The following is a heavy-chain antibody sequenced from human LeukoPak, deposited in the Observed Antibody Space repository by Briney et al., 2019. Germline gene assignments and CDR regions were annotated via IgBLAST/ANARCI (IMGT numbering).Heavy chain of an antibody. D-gene: IGHD3-10*01. CDR2: INPNSGGT. V-gene: IGHV1-2*02. Sequence: ASVKVSCKASGYTFTGYYMHWVRQAPGQGLEWMGWINPNSGGTNYAQKFQGRVTMTRDTSISTAYMELSRLSSDDTAVYYCARDPHYYGSGSYLFDPWGQGTLVTVSS. CDR3: ARDPHYYGSGSYLFDP. J-gene: IGHJ5*02. CDR1: GYTFTGYY.